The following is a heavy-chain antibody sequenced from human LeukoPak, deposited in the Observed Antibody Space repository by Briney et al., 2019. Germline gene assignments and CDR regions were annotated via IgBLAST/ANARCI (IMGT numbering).Heavy chain of an antibody. CDR2: INAASGDT. CDR3: ARPRFPHPVAVNPLDY. CDR1: GYNFINYA. V-gene: IGHV1-3*01. Sequence: GASVKVSCKASGYNFINYALHWVRLAPGQRLEWMGWINAASGDTEYSQNFQGRVTITRDTSASTAYMELSRLRSEDTAVYYCARPRFPHPVAVNPLDYWGQGTLVTVST. D-gene: IGHD6-19*01. J-gene: IGHJ4*02.